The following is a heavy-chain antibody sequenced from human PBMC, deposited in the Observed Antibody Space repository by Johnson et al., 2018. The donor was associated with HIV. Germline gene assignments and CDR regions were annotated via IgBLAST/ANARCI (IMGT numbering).Heavy chain of an antibody. CDR3: ASGWGIAASDAFDI. D-gene: IGHD6-13*01. Sequence: QMLLVESGGGLVKPGGSLRLSCVASGVIFSDYYMSWIRQAPGKGLEWVSYISSSGTTIYYADSVKGRFTISRDNAKNSLYLQMNRLRAEDTAVYYCASGWGIAASDAFDIWGQGTMVIVSS. CDR1: GVIFSDYY. J-gene: IGHJ3*02. CDR2: ISSSGTTI. V-gene: IGHV3-11*04.